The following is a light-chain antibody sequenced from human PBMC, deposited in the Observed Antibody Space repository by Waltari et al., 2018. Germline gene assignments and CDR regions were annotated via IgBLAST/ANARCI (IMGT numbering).Light chain of an antibody. CDR2: NNN. CDR1: SSTIGRHF. CDR3: ATWDDSLDTYV. V-gene: IGLV1-44*01. J-gene: IGLJ1*01. Sequence: QSVLTQPPSASGIPGQRVTISCSGSSSTIGRHFVLWYQQLPEKAPKLLMYNNNQRPSGVPDRFSGSKSGTSASLTITGLQSEDEADYYCATWDDSLDTYVFGSGTKVPVL.